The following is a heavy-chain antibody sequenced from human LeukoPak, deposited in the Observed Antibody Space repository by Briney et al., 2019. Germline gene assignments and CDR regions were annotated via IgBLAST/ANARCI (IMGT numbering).Heavy chain of an antibody. CDR3: AKDRDIVVVPAARAEYFQH. V-gene: IGHV3-23*01. D-gene: IGHD2-2*01. CDR1: GFTFSSYS. CDR2: ISGSGGST. Sequence: GGSLRLSCAASGFTFSSYSMSWVRQAPGKGLEWVSAISGSGGSTYYADSVKGRFTISRDNYRNTLYLQMNSLRAEDTAVYYCAKDRDIVVVPAARAEYFQHWGQGTLVTVSS. J-gene: IGHJ1*01.